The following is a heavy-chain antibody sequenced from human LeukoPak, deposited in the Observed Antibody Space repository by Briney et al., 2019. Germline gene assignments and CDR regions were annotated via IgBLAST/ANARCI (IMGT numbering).Heavy chain of an antibody. D-gene: IGHD2-15*01. V-gene: IGHV3-74*01. Sequence: GGSLRLSCAASGFTFSSYWMHWVRQAPGKGLVWVARINSDGSSTSYADSVKGRFTISRDNAKNTLYLQMNSLRAEDTAVYYCARDRGYCSGDDCRLFDYWGQGTLVTVSS. CDR1: GFTFSSYW. J-gene: IGHJ4*02. CDR2: INSDGSST. CDR3: ARDRGYCSGDDCRLFDY.